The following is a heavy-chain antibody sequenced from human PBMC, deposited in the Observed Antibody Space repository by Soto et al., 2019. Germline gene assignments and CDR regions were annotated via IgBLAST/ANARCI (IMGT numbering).Heavy chain of an antibody. V-gene: IGHV3-64D*08. CDR1: GFTFSSDA. Sequence: GGSLRLSCSASGFTFSSDAIQWVRQATGKGLEYVSAISSNGCSTYYADSVKGRFTISRDNSKNTLYLQMSSLRAEDTAVYYCVKGLRFLEWLQYYYGMDVWGQGT. CDR3: VKGLRFLEWLQYYYGMDV. CDR2: ISSNGCST. D-gene: IGHD3-3*01. J-gene: IGHJ6*02.